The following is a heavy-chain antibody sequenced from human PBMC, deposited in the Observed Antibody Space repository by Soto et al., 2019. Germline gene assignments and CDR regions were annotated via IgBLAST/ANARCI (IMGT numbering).Heavy chain of an antibody. Sequence: GLSMRLPCAASGFTFSSHWRSWVLQAPEKGLEGVANIKQDGSEKYYVDSVKGRFTISRDNAKNSLYLKMNSLRAEDTAVYYCARDRYSYYDFWSGSLPYYYYGMDVWGQGTTVTVSS. J-gene: IGHJ6*02. CDR2: IKQDGSEK. CDR1: GFTFSSHW. CDR3: ARDRYSYYDFWSGSLPYYYYGMDV. D-gene: IGHD3-3*01. V-gene: IGHV3-7*01.